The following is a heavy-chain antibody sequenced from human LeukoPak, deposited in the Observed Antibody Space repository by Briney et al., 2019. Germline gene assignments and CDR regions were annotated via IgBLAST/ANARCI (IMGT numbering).Heavy chain of an antibody. Sequence: ASVKVSCKASGYTFTSYDINWVRQATGQGLEWMGWMNPNSGNTGYAQKFQGRVTMTRNTSISTAYMELSSLRSEDTAVYYCARAPSLVPAARHYYYGMDVWGQGTTVTVSS. D-gene: IGHD2-2*01. V-gene: IGHV1-8*01. CDR1: GYTFTSYD. J-gene: IGHJ6*02. CDR3: ARAPSLVPAARHYYYGMDV. CDR2: MNPNSGNT.